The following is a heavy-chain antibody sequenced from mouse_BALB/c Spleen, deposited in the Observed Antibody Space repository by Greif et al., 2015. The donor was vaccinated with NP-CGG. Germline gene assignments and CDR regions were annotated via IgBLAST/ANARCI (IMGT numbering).Heavy chain of an antibody. D-gene: IGHD2-2*01. CDR3: TAYGYDGYFDV. J-gene: IGHJ1*01. V-gene: IGHV6-6*02. CDR1: GFTFSSYW. CDR2: IRLKSDNYAT. Sequence: EVKLEESGGGLVQPGGSMKLSCVASGFTFSSYWMSWVRQSPEKGLEWVAEIRLKSDNYATHYAESVKGKFTISRDDSKSRLYLQMNSLRAEDTGIYCCTAYGYDGYFDVWGAGTTVTVSS.